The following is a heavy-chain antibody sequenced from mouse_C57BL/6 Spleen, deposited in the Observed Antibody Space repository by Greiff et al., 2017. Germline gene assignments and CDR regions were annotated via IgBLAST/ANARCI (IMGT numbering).Heavy chain of an antibody. CDR3: ARDWGLRLWFAY. CDR1: GFPFSSYA. D-gene: IGHD2-4*01. Sequence: EVKVVESGGGLVKPGGSLKLSCAASGFPFSSYAMSWVRQTPEKRLEWVATISDGGSYTYYPDNVKGRFTISRDNAKNNLYLQMSHLKSEDTAMYYCARDWGLRLWFAYWGQGTLGTVSA. J-gene: IGHJ3*01. CDR2: ISDGGSYT. V-gene: IGHV5-4*01.